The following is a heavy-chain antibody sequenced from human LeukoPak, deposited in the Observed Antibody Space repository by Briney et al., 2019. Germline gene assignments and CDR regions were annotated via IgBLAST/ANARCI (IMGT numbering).Heavy chain of an antibody. Sequence: PSQTLSLTCTVSGGSISSGDYYWSWIRQPPGKGLEWIGYIYYSGSTYYNPSLKSRVTISVDTSKNQFSLKLSSVTAADTAVYYCARDFKAWGFGELLSLNWFDPWGQGTLVTVSS. CDR3: ARDFKAWGFGELLSLNWFDP. CDR2: IYYSGST. D-gene: IGHD3-10*01. V-gene: IGHV4-30-4*01. J-gene: IGHJ5*02. CDR1: GGSISSGDYY.